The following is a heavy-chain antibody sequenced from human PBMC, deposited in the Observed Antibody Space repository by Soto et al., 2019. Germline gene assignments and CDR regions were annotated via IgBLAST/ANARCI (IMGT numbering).Heavy chain of an antibody. J-gene: IGHJ4*02. Sequence: PGGSLRLSCAASGLTFGRYVLHWVRQAPGKGLDWVAVISYEGNNKNYAESVKGRFTISRDNSKNTVYLQMNSLRAEDTAVYYCVGGDQWLDYPFDYWGQGTPVTVTS. D-gene: IGHD6-19*01. V-gene: IGHV3-30-3*01. CDR3: VGGDQWLDYPFDY. CDR1: GLTFGRYV. CDR2: ISYEGNNK.